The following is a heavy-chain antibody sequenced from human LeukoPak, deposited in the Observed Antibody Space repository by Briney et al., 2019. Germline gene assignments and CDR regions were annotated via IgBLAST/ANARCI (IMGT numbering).Heavy chain of an antibody. Sequence: SGGSLRLSCAASGFTFSSYSMNWVRQAPGKGLEWVSSISSSSSYIYYADSVKGRFTISRDNAKNSLYLRMNSLRAEDTAVYYCARDLWSGENDYWGQGTLVTVSS. CDR2: ISSSSSYI. J-gene: IGHJ4*02. V-gene: IGHV3-21*01. CDR1: GFTFSSYS. D-gene: IGHD2-21*01. CDR3: ARDLWSGENDY.